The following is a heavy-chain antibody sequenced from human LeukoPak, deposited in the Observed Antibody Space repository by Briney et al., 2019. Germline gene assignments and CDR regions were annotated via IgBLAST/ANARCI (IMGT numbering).Heavy chain of an antibody. CDR1: GYTFTGYY. CDR3: ARDPYYCYYYMDV. CDR2: INPNSGGT. V-gene: IGHV1-2*02. J-gene: IGHJ6*03. Sequence: ASVKVSCKASGYTFTGYYMHWVRQAPGQGLEWMGWINPNSGGTNYAQKFQGRVTMTRDTSISTAYMELSRLRSDDTAVYYCARDPYYCYYYMDVWGKGTTVTVSS.